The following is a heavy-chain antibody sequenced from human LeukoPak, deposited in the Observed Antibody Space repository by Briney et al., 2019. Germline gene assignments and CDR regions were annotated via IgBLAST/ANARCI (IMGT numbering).Heavy chain of an antibody. Sequence: GGSLRLSCAASGFTFSSYAMSWVRQAPGKGLEWVSVIYSGGSTYYADSVKGRFTISRDNSKNTLYLQMNSLRAEDTAVYYCAKDLSIQLWYLFDYWGQGTLVTVSS. CDR3: AKDLSIQLWYLFDY. D-gene: IGHD5-18*01. V-gene: IGHV3-66*01. J-gene: IGHJ4*02. CDR2: IYSGGST. CDR1: GFTFSSYA.